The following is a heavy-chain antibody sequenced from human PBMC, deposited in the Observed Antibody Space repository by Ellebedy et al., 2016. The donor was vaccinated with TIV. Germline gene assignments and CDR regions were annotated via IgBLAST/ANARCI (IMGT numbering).Heavy chain of an antibody. CDR1: GFTFSSYS. D-gene: IGHD3-22*01. J-gene: IGHJ4*02. CDR3: ARDQSGYYDSSGYYPPVDY. V-gene: IGHV3-21*01. CDR2: ISSSSSYI. Sequence: GGSLRLXXAASGFTFSSYSMNWVRQAPGKGLEWVSSISSSSSYIYYADSVKGRFTISRDNAKNSLYLQMNSLRAEDTAVYYCARDQSGYYDSSGYYPPVDYWGQGTLVTVSS.